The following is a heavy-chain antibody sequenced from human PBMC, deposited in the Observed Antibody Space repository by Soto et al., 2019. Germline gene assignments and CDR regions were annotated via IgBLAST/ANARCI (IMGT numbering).Heavy chain of an antibody. D-gene: IGHD6-19*01. V-gene: IGHV4-61*01. CDR2: IYNSVIT. J-gene: IGHJ4*02. CDR1: GASVSSGNQY. CDR3: ARGWDANS. Sequence: QVLMHESGPGLVKPSETLSLTCTVSGASVSSGNQYWSWIRQPPGKRLEWIGLIYNSVITNYSPSLKSRVAIAADTSRNQCSLKMSSVTAADTAVYYCARGWDANSWGQGALVTVSS.